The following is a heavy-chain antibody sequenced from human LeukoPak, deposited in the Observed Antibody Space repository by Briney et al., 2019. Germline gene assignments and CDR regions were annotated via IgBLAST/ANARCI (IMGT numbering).Heavy chain of an antibody. D-gene: IGHD3-10*01. J-gene: IGHJ4*02. CDR3: ARDAGPDYYGSGSLDY. CDR2: IYYSGST. Sequence: NASETLSLTCTVSGGSISSGGYYWTWIRQNPGKGLEWIGYIYYSGSTYYNPSLKSRVTISVDTSKNQFSLKLSSVTAADTAVYYCARDAGPDYYGSGSLDYWGQGTLVTVSS. CDR1: GGSISSGGYY. V-gene: IGHV4-31*03.